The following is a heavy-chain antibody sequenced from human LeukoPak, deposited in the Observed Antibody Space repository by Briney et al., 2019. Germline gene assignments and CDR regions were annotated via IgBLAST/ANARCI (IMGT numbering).Heavy chain of an antibody. CDR1: GFTFSSYA. CDR2: ISGSGGST. D-gene: IGHD1-14*01. Sequence: GGSLRLSCAASGFTFSSYAMTWVRQAPGKGLGWVSTISGSGGSTFYADSVKGRFTISRDNSKNTLYLQMNSLRAEDTAVYYCAKATGPSYFDHWGQGTLVTVSS. CDR3: AKATGPSYFDH. V-gene: IGHV3-23*01. J-gene: IGHJ4*02.